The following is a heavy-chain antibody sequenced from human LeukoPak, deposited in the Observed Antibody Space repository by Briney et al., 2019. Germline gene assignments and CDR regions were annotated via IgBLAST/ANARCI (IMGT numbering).Heavy chain of an antibody. CDR3: ARVRVGATTGDTFDI. CDR1: GFTFTIYA. CDR2: ISYDGGNE. J-gene: IGHJ3*02. D-gene: IGHD1-26*01. V-gene: IGHV3-30-3*01. Sequence: GGSLRLSCAASGFTFTIYAMDWVRQAPGKGLEWVAAISYDGGNEYYADSVKGRFTISRDNSKNTLYLQMNSLTVEDTAVYYCARVRVGATTGDTFDIWGQGTMVTVAS.